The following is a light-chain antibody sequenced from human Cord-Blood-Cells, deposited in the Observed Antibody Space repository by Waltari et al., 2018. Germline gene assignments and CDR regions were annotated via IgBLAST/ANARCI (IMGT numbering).Light chain of an antibody. CDR1: QGISSW. J-gene: IGKJ5*01. Sequence: DIQMTPSPSFVFAFVGDPVPIACRASQGISSWVARYQQKPGKAPKLLIYAASSLQSGVPSRFSGSGSGTDFTLTISSLQPEDFATYYCQQANSFPITFGQGTRLEIK. CDR3: QQANSFPIT. V-gene: IGKV1-12*01. CDR2: AAS.